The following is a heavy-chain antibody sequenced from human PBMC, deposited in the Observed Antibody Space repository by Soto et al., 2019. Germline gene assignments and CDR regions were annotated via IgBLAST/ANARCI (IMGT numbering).Heavy chain of an antibody. Sequence: QVQLVQSGAEVKKPGASVKVSCKASGYTFTSYGISWVRQAPGQGLEWMGWISAYNGNTNYAQKLQGRVTMTTETSTSKGYMELRRLRSDDTAVYYCARDSSYDFWSGYPFYYYYYYMDVWGKGTTVTVSS. V-gene: IGHV1-18*01. D-gene: IGHD3-3*01. CDR1: GYTFTSYG. CDR3: ARDSSYDFWSGYPFYYYYYYMDV. CDR2: ISAYNGNT. J-gene: IGHJ6*03.